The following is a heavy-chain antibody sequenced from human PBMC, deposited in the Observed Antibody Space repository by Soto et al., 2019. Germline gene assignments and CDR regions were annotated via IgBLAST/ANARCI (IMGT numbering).Heavy chain of an antibody. J-gene: IGHJ4*02. V-gene: IGHV3-23*01. CDR2: ISCSGGTT. Sequence: EVQLLESGGGLVQPGRSLRLSCAASGFTFSNYAMSWVRQAPGQGLDWVSAISCSGGTTYYADSVKGRFTISRDNSKNTLFLQMSSLRAEDAAVYYCAKFFVETGSNSGWPWSFHYWGQGTLVTVSS. CDR3: AKFFVETGSNSGWPWSFHY. CDR1: GFTFSNYA. D-gene: IGHD6-25*01.